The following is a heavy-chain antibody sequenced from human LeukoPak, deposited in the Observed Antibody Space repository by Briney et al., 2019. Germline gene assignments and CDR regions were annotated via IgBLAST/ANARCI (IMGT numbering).Heavy chain of an antibody. J-gene: IGHJ4*02. V-gene: IGHV2-5*02. CDR3: AHSKSWWLRAAATFDY. CDR2: IYWDDDK. D-gene: IGHD5-12*01. CDR1: GFSLSTSGVG. Sequence: SGPTLVNPTQTLTLTCTFSGFSLSTSGVGVGWIRQPPGKALEWLELIYWDDDKRYSPSLKSRLTITKDTSKNQVVLTMTNMDPVDTATYYCAHSKSWWLRAAATFDYWGQGTLVTVSS.